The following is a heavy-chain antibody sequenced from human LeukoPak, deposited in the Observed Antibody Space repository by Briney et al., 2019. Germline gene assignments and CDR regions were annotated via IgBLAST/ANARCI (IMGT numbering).Heavy chain of an antibody. CDR2: IYYSGST. V-gene: IGHV4-59*01. J-gene: IGHJ5*02. D-gene: IGHD5-24*01. Sequence: SETLSLTCTVSGGSISSYYWSWIRQPPGKGLEWIGYIYYSGSTNYNPSLKSLVTISVDTSKNQFSLKLSSVTAADTAVYYCARRSRRDANWFDPWGQGTLVTVSP. CDR3: ARRSRRDANWFDP. CDR1: GGSISSYY.